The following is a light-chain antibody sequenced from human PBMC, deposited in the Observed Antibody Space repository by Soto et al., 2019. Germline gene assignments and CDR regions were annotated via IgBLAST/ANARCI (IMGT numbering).Light chain of an antibody. CDR1: SSDVGFYNF. CDR3: ASYAGTKLFV. J-gene: IGLJ1*01. V-gene: IGLV2-8*01. Sequence: QPVLTQPPSAFGSPGESLTISGTGTSSDVGFYNFVSWYQQRPGKAPKLVIYEVTKRPSGVPDRFSGSKSGSTASLTVSGLHADDEAEYYCASYAGTKLFVFGSGTKVTV. CDR2: EVT.